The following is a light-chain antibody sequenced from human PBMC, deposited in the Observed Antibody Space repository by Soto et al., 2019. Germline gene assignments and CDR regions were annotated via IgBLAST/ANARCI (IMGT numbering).Light chain of an antibody. J-gene: IGLJ1*01. CDR2: SND. CDR1: SSNIGSNT. CDR3: AAWDDSLNDYV. Sequence: QSVLTQPPSASGTPGQRVTISCSGSSSNIGSNTVNWYQQVPGTAPKLLIYSNDQRPSGVPDRFSGSKSATSASLAISGLQSEDEADYYCAAWDDSLNDYVFGTGTKLTVL. V-gene: IGLV1-44*01.